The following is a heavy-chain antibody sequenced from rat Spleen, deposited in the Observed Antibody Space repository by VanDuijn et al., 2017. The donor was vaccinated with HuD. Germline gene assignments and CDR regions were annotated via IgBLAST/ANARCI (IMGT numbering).Heavy chain of an antibody. CDR3: ARSDGVHYYLPFAD. J-gene: IGHJ2*01. Sequence: EVQLQESGPGLVKPSQSLSLTCSVTGYSITSSYRWNWIRKFPGNKLEWMGYITNAGNTNYNPSLKSRISITRDTSKNQFFLQVNSVSSEDTATYYCARSDGVHYYLPFADWGQGVMVTVSS. CDR2: ITNAGNT. D-gene: IGHD1-1*01. V-gene: IGHV3-3*01. CDR1: GYSITSSYR.